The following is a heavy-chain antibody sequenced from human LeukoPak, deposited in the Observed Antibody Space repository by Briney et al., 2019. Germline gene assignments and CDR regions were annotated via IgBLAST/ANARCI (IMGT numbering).Heavy chain of an antibody. Sequence: PGGSLRLSCAASGFTFSSYQMNGVRQAPGKGLEGVSYISCSGNSIYYAGSVKGRFPVSRDNAESSLYLQMNSLRAEDTAVYYCARDRLGGRVYYDAFDIWGQGTMVTVSS. J-gene: IGHJ3*02. CDR1: GFTFSSYQ. CDR3: ARDRLGGRVYYDAFDI. CDR2: ISCSGNSI. D-gene: IGHD2-8*01. V-gene: IGHV3-48*03.